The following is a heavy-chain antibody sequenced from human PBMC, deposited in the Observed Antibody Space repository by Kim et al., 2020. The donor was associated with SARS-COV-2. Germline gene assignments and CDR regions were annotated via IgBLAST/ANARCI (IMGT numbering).Heavy chain of an antibody. CDR1: GFTFSSYA. D-gene: IGHD6-13*01. CDR2: ISGSGGST. CDR3: AKDLGSSSHPNYFDY. J-gene: IGHJ4*02. V-gene: IGHV3-23*01. Sequence: GGSLRLSCAASGFTFSSYAMSWVRQAPGKGLEWVSAISGSGGSTYYADSVKGRFTISRDNSKNTLYLQMNSLRAEDTAVYYCAKDLGSSSHPNYFDYWGQGTLVTVSS.